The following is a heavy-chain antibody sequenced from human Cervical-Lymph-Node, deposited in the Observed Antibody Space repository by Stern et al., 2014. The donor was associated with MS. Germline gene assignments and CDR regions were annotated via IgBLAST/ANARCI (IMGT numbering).Heavy chain of an antibody. J-gene: IGHJ4*02. CDR2: ISSSSSYI. CDR1: GFTFSSYS. D-gene: IGHD3-22*01. Sequence: EVQLVESGGGLVKPGGSLRLSCAASGFTFSSYSMNWVRQAPGKGLEWVSSISSSSSYIYYADSVKGRFTISRDNAKNSLYLQMNSLRAEDTAVYYCARDWGSSGYYYTGGFDYWGQGTLVTVSS. V-gene: IGHV3-21*01. CDR3: ARDWGSSGYYYTGGFDY.